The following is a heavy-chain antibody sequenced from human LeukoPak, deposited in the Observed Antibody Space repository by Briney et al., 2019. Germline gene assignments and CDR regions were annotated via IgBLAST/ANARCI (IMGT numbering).Heavy chain of an antibody. Sequence: GGSLRLSCAASGFIFKTYCMSWVRQAPGKGLEWLSYITSNSNDKYYADSVKGRFTISRDNAKESLHLQMDSLRDEDTAVYYCARYYDRSGFYRDAFDLWGQGTMVTVSS. J-gene: IGHJ3*01. D-gene: IGHD3-22*01. CDR2: ITSNSNDK. CDR1: GFIFKTYC. V-gene: IGHV3-48*02. CDR3: ARYYDRSGFYRDAFDL.